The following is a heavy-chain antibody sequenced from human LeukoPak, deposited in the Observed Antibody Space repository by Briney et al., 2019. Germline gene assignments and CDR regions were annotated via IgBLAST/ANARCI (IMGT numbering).Heavy chain of an antibody. CDR2: ISGSGGST. J-gene: IGHJ4*02. V-gene: IGHV3-23*01. Sequence: GGSLRLSCAASGFTFSSYAMSWVRQAPGKGLEWVSAISGSGGSTYYADSVKGRFTISRDNSKNTLYLQMNSLRAEDTAVYYCAKDVDAYYDFWSGYRVPYYFDYWGQGTLVTVSS. CDR3: AKDVDAYYDFWSGYRVPYYFDY. CDR1: GFTFSSYA. D-gene: IGHD3-3*01.